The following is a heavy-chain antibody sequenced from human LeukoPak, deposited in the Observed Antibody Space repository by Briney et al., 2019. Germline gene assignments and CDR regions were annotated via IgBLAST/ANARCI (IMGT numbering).Heavy chain of an antibody. CDR1: GGTFSSYA. CDR3: AREDSYYDSPWDY. D-gene: IGHD3-22*01. V-gene: IGHV1-69*13. Sequence: GASVKVSCKASGGTFSSYAISWVRQAPGQGLEWMGGIIPIFGTANYAQKFQGRVTITADESTSTAYMELSSLRSEDTAAYYCAREDSYYDSPWDYWGQGTLVTVSS. CDR2: IIPIFGTA. J-gene: IGHJ4*02.